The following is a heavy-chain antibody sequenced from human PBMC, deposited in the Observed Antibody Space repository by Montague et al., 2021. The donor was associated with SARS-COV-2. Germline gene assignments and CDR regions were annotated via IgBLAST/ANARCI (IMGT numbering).Heavy chain of an antibody. J-gene: IGHJ4*02. Sequence: PALVKPTQTLTLTCTFSGFSRSTSGMCVSWIRQPPGKALEWLTLIDWDDDKYYSTSLRTRLTIAKDTSKNQVVLTMTNMDPVGTATYYCARSYGTTVVTRAFDYLGQGTLVTVSS. CDR2: IDWDDDK. V-gene: IGHV2-70*01. CDR1: GFSRSTSGMC. D-gene: IGHD4-23*01. CDR3: ARSYGTTVVTRAFDY.